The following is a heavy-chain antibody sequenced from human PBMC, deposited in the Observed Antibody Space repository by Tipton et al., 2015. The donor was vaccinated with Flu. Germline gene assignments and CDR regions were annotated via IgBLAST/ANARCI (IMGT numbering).Heavy chain of an antibody. V-gene: IGHV4-38-2*01. CDR1: GDSIRSSNYY. CDR2: TFHSGNT. D-gene: IGHD4-11*01. CDR3: ARRDYSNYVSVPKNWFDS. Sequence: GLVKPSETLSLTCGVSGDSIRSSNYYWGWIRQPPGKGLEWIGNTFHSGNTYLNPSLKSRVTISIDTSKNQFSLKLSSVTAADTAVYYCARRDYSNYVSVPKNWFDSWGQGTLVAVSS. J-gene: IGHJ5*01.